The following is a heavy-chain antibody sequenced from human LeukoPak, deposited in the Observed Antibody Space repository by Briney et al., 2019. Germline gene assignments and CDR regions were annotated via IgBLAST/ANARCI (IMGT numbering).Heavy chain of an antibody. CDR3: AKGTAFGGVIVPPFDY. CDR1: GFTFSSYA. Sequence: PGGSLRLSCAASGFTFSSYAMSWVRQARGKGLEWVSAISGSGGSTYFADSVKSRFTISRDNSKNTLYLQMNSLRAEDTAVYYCAKGTAFGGVIVPPFDYWGQGTLVTVSS. J-gene: IGHJ4*02. D-gene: IGHD3-16*02. CDR2: ISGSGGST. V-gene: IGHV3-23*01.